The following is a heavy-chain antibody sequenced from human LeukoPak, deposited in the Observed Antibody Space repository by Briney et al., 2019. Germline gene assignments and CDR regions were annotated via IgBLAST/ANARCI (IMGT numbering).Heavy chain of an antibody. V-gene: IGHV3-30*18. Sequence: GRSLRLSCAASGFTFSSYGMHWVRQAPGKGLEWVAVISYDGGNKYYADSVKGRFTISRDNSKNTLYLQMNSLRAEDTAVYYCAKDRRYYDSSGYPDYWGQGTLVTVSS. CDR1: GFTFSSYG. J-gene: IGHJ4*02. CDR3: AKDRRYYDSSGYPDY. CDR2: ISYDGGNK. D-gene: IGHD3-22*01.